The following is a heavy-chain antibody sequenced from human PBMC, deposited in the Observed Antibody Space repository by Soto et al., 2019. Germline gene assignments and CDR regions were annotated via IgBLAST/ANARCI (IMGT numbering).Heavy chain of an antibody. CDR1: GFTFSNYD. CDR3: ARELHGGSYGMDV. V-gene: IGHV3-13*01. CDR2: ITTAGDT. J-gene: IGHJ6*02. Sequence: EVQLVESGGGLVQPGGSLRLSCAASGFTFSNYDMHWVRQVTGKGRAWVSGITTAGDTYYPGSVKGRFTISREKAKNSLYLQMNSLGAGDTAVYYCARELHGGSYGMDVLGQGTTVTVSS.